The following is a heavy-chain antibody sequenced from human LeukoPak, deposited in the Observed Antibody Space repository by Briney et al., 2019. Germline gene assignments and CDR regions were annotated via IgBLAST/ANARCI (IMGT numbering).Heavy chain of an antibody. CDR1: GFTFGDYA. CDR2: IRSKAYGGTT. V-gene: IGHV3-49*04. D-gene: IGHD3-16*02. Sequence: GGSLRLSCTASGFTFGDYAMSWVRQAPGKGLEWVGFIRSKAYGGTTEYAASVKGRFTISRDDSKSIAYLQMNSLKTEDTAVYYCTRGNSFFDYWGQGTLVTFSS. J-gene: IGHJ4*02. CDR3: TRGNSFFDY.